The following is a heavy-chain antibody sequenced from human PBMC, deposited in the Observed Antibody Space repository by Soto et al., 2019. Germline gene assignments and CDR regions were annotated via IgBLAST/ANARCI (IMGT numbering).Heavy chain of an antibody. Sequence: SETLSLTCAVYGGSANGYYWNWIRQPPGKGLEWIGEINHTGGTHYNPSLKSRVTMSVDTSKNQFSLRLSSVTAADTAIYYCATRITVFGLLIPPFDPWGQGTQVTVSS. CDR3: ATRITVFGLLIPPFDP. CDR2: INHTGGT. J-gene: IGHJ5*02. CDR1: GGSANGYY. V-gene: IGHV4-34*01. D-gene: IGHD3-3*01.